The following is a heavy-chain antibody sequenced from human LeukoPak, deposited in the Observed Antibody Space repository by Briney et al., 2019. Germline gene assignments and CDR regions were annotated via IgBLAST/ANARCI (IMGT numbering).Heavy chain of an antibody. CDR2: ISYDGSNK. CDR3: AKDQGSGSYYRVSYYYYGMDV. CDR1: GFIFSNYG. Sequence: GGSLRLSCAASGFIFSNYGMHWVRQAPGRGLEWVALISYDGSNKYFADSVKGRFNISRDNSKNTLYLQMNSLRAEDTAVYYCAKDQGSGSYYRVSYYYYGMDVWGQGTTVTVSS. J-gene: IGHJ6*02. V-gene: IGHV3-30*18. D-gene: IGHD3-10*01.